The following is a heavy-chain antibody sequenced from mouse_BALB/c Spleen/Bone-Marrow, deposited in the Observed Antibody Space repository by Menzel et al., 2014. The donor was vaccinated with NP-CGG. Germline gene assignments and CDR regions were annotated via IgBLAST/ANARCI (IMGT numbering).Heavy chain of an antibody. CDR1: GYTFTSYW. J-gene: IGHJ1*01. Sequence: GAELVKPGAPVKLSCKASGYTFTSYWMNWVKQRPGRGLEWIGRIDPSDSETHYNQKFKDKATLTVDKSSSTAYIQLSSLTSEDSAVYYCARSTGYYWYFDVWGAGTTVTVSS. CDR3: ARSTGYYWYFDV. V-gene: IGHV1-69*02. CDR2: IDPSDSET. D-gene: IGHD2-2*01.